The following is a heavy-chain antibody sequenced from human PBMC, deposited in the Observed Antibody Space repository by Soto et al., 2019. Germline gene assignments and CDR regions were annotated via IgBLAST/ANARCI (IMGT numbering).Heavy chain of an antibody. CDR2: IAYDGRNK. CDR3: AGELERVFDY. J-gene: IGHJ4*02. D-gene: IGHD1-1*01. V-gene: IGHV3-30*04. Sequence: QVQLVESGGGVVQPGRSLRLSCAASGFTFSSYAMHWVRQAPGKGLEWVAVIAYDGRNKYYADSVKGRFTISRDNSKNTLYLQLNSLRIEDTAVYVCAGELERVFDYWGQGTLVTVSS. CDR1: GFTFSSYA.